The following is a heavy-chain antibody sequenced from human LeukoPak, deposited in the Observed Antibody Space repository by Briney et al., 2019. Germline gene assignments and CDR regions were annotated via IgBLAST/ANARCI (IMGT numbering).Heavy chain of an antibody. CDR2: IRSKAYGGTT. CDR1: GFTFGDYA. J-gene: IGHJ4*02. D-gene: IGHD2/OR15-2a*01. V-gene: IGHV3-49*04. CDR3: TREWTPGRLATNPSFSDY. Sequence: SLRLSCTASGFTFGDYAMSWVRQAPGKGLEWVGFIRSKAYGGTTEYAASVKGRFSISRDDSKSIAYLQMNSLKTEDTAVYYCTREWTPGRLATNPSFSDYWGQGTLVTVSS.